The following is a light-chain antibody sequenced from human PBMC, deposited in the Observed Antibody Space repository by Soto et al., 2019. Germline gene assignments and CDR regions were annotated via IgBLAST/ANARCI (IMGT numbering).Light chain of an antibody. CDR3: QQSHTSPHT. CDR2: ASA. Sequence: DIQMTQSPSSLSASVGDRVTITCRASQNIEKFLNWYQQKPGRAPKLLIYASASLQSGVPLRFSGSGSGTDFTLTISSLQPEDFATYHCQQSHTSPHTFGQGTNLDI. CDR1: QNIEKF. J-gene: IGKJ2*01. V-gene: IGKV1-39*01.